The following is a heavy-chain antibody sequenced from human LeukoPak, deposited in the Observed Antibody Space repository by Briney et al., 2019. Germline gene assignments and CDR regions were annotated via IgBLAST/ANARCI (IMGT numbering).Heavy chain of an antibody. CDR2: IGGTGAYT. V-gene: IGHV3-23*01. J-gene: IGHJ4*02. CDR3: AKDRGSSWYLVDN. CDR1: GFTFSSYA. D-gene: IGHD6-13*01. Sequence: GGSLRLSCAASGFTFSSYAMTWVRQAPGKGLEWVSSIGGTGAYTYYADSVKGRFTISRDNSKNTLYLQMDSLTAGDTAIYYCAKDRGSSWYLVDNWGQGTLVTVSS.